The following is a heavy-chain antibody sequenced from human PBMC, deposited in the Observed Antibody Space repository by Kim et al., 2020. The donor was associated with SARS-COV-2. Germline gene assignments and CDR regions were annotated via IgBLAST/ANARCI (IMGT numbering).Heavy chain of an antibody. CDR2: VYHTGNT. Sequence: SETLSLTCSVSGGSIRSYYWTWIRQPPGKRLEWIGYVYHTGNTNYNPSLRGRVTISLNTSKRQFSLTLTSITAADTAVYYFASTGVGAVGWFDPWGKGTLLSVSA. J-gene: IGHJ5*02. CDR3: ASTGVGAVGWFDP. CDR1: GGSIRSYY. V-gene: IGHV4-59*01. D-gene: IGHD1-26*01.